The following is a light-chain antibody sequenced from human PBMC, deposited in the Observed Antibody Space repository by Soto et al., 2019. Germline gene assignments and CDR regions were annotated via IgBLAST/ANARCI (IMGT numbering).Light chain of an antibody. CDR3: QQSYSAPYT. Sequence: DIQMTQSPSSLSASVGDRVSISCRTSQNIDRYLNWYQQKPGQAPQVLISGAASLQSGVPSRCSGSGAGTEFTLSISSLQPEDLATYFCQQSYSAPYTFGQGTRLEI. CDR2: GAA. V-gene: IGKV1-39*01. CDR1: QNIDRY. J-gene: IGKJ2*01.